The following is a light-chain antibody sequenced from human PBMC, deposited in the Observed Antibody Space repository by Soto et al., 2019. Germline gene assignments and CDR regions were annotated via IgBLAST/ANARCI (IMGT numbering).Light chain of an antibody. Sequence: EIVMTQSPATLSVSPGESATLSCRASQSVSRNLAWYQQKPGQAPRLLMSGASTRATGVPARFGGSGSETEFTLTINSLQYEDVELYYCQQYQTWHRTLGQWTKVDIK. J-gene: IGKJ1*01. CDR2: GAS. V-gene: IGKV3-15*01. CDR3: QQYQTWHRT. CDR1: QSVSRN.